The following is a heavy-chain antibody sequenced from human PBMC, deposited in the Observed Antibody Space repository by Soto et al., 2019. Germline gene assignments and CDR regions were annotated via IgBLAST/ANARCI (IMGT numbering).Heavy chain of an antibody. CDR2: IHYSGRT. CDR3: VRVGVGIGNHFDS. J-gene: IGHJ4*02. D-gene: IGHD1-26*01. Sequence: SETLSLTCSVSNGSISGFYWTWIRQPPGKILEWTGYIHYSGRTDYNPSLTSRATMSVDTSKNQFSLNLKSITAADTAVYYCVRVGVGIGNHFDSWGRGTLVTGSS. CDR1: NGSISGFY. V-gene: IGHV4-59*12.